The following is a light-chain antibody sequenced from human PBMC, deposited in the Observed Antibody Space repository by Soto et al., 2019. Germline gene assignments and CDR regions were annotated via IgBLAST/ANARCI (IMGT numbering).Light chain of an antibody. V-gene: IGLV2-14*01. CDR2: EVN. CDR1: SSDIGAYIY. J-gene: IGLJ2*01. CDR3: SSHTTKNTWI. Sequence: QSALTQPASVSGSPGQSITISCTGTSSDIGAYIYVSWYQQHPGKAPKLIISEVNNRPSGVSTRFSGSKSANTASLTISGLQPDDEGDYYCSSHTTKNTWIFGGGTKVTVL.